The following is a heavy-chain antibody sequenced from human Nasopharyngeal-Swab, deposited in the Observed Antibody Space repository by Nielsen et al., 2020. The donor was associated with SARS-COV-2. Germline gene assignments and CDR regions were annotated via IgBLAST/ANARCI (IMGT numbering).Heavy chain of an antibody. CDR2: IIPIFGTA. CDR3: ARDPESGVVVPAAMREVTPFDY. CDR1: GGTFSSYA. V-gene: IGHV1-69*06. J-gene: IGHJ4*02. D-gene: IGHD2-2*01. Sequence: SVKVSCKASGGTFSSYAISWVRQAPGQGLEWMGGIIPIFGTANYAQKFQGRVTITANKSTSTAYMELSSLRSEDTAVYYCARDPESGVVVPAAMREVTPFDYWGQGTLVTVSS.